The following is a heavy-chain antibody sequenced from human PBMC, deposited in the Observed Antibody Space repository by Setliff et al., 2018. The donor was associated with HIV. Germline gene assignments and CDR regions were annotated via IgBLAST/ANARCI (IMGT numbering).Heavy chain of an antibody. Sequence: PGGSLRLSCAASGLTFSSYAMSWVRQAPGKGLEWVANIKQDGSEKYYVDSVKGRFTISRDNAKNSLYLQMNSLRAEDTAVYYCATDCAVVGGTGSLDSWGQGTLVTVSS. J-gene: IGHJ4*02. D-gene: IGHD1-26*01. CDR3: ATDCAVVGGTGSLDS. CDR1: GLTFSSYA. V-gene: IGHV3-7*03. CDR2: IKQDGSEK.